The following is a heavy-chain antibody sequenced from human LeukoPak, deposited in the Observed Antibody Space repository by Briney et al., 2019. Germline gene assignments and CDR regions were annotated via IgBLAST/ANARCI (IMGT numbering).Heavy chain of an antibody. CDR2: IYTSGST. V-gene: IGHV4-4*07. CDR3: ARDYMQLVLYAFSM. Sequence: PSETLSLTRTDSGGSISSYYWGWIRQPAGKGLEWIGRIYTSGSTNYNPSLNSRVTMSVGTSTHQFSLKLSSVTAADTAVYYFARDYMQLVLYAFSMSGQGTLVTVPS. J-gene: IGHJ3*02. CDR1: GGSISSYY. D-gene: IGHD6-13*01.